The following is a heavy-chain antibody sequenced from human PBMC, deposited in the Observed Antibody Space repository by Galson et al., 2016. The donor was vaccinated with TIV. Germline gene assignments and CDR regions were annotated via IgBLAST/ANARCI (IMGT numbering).Heavy chain of an antibody. J-gene: IGHJ4*02. Sequence: SLRLSCAASGFTFSRYGMNWVRQAPGKGLEWVAVIWYDGINKDYAESVKGRFTISRDNSKNTLHLQMNRLRGEDTAVYYCARVGGGSSGYLDNWGQGTLVTVSS. CDR2: IWYDGINK. CDR3: ARVGGGSSGYLDN. CDR1: GFTFSRYG. D-gene: IGHD3-22*01. V-gene: IGHV3-33*01.